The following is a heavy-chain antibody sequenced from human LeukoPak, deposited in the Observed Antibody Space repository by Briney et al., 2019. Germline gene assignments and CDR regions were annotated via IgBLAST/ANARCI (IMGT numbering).Heavy chain of an antibody. CDR3: ARGLLVRGPLDY. J-gene: IGHJ4*02. CDR2: ISYDGTNK. V-gene: IGHV3-30*03. D-gene: IGHD3-10*01. Sequence: PGGSLRLSCAASGYTFSSYGIHWVRQAPGKGLEWVAVISYDGTNKYYADSVKGRFTISRDNAKNSLYLQMNSLRAEDTAVYYCARGLLVRGPLDYWGQGTLVTVSS. CDR1: GYTFSSYG.